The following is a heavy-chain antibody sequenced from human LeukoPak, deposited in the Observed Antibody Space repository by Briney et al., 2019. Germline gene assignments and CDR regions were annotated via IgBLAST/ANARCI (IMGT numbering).Heavy chain of an antibody. V-gene: IGHV3-7*01. CDR2: IDKHGNKK. CDR1: GFTFSISW. Sequence: GGSLRLSCVASGFTFSISWVTWVRLAPGKGLEWVANIDKHGNKKYYVDSVKGRFAISRDYASNSVFLQMDSLRAEDTSVYYCARDAGLGYCDLWGEGTPVTVSS. CDR3: ARDAGLGYCDL. J-gene: IGHJ4*02. D-gene: IGHD3-10*01.